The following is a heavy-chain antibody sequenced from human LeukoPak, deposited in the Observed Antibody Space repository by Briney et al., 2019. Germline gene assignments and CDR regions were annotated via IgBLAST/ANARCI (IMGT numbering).Heavy chain of an antibody. J-gene: IGHJ4*02. CDR2: INPNSGGT. V-gene: IGHV1-2*02. Sequence: ASVKVSCKASGYTFTGYYMHWVRQAPGQGLEWMGWINPNSGGTNYAQKFQGRVTMTRDTSISTAYMELSRLRSDDTAVYYCASAVYSSSWENFDYWGQGTLVTVSS. CDR3: ASAVYSSSWENFDY. D-gene: IGHD6-13*01. CDR1: GYTFTGYY.